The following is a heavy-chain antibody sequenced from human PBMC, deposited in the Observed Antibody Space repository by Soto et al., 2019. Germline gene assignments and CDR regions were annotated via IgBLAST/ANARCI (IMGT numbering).Heavy chain of an antibody. CDR1: GFTFTSSA. Sequence: SVKVSCKASGFTFTSSAVQWVRQARGQRLEWIGWIVVGSGNTNYAQKFQERVTITRDMSTSTAYMELSSLRSEDTAVYYCAAARVVVVAATPWGMDVWGQGTTVTVSS. D-gene: IGHD2-15*01. J-gene: IGHJ6*02. CDR3: AAARVVVVAATPWGMDV. V-gene: IGHV1-58*01. CDR2: IVVGSGNT.